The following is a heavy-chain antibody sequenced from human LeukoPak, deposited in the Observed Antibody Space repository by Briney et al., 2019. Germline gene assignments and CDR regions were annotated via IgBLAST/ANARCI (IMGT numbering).Heavy chain of an antibody. J-gene: IGHJ3*02. CDR2: ISSSSSII. D-gene: IGHD6-13*01. V-gene: IGHV3-48*04. Sequence: PGGSLRLSCAASGFTFSSYWMSWVRQAPGQGLEWVSYISSSSSIIYYADSVKGRFTISRDDAKNSLYLQMNSLRAEDTAVYYCARGGASAASNAFDIWGRGTMVTVSS. CDR3: ARGGASAASNAFDI. CDR1: GFTFSSYW.